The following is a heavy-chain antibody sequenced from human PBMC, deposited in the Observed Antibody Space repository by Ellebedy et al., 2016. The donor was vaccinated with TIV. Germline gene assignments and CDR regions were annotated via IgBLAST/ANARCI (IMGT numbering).Heavy chain of an antibody. V-gene: IGHV3-48*02. CDR3: ARDRAYAFDV. CDR2: IRRFSPSAV. D-gene: IGHD1-26*01. J-gene: IGHJ3*01. Sequence: PGGSLRLSCAASGFTFSAYTMNWVRQAPGKGLEWLSYIRRFSPSAVSYADSVKGRFTISTDSATNSLFLQMNSLRDEDTAVYYCARDRAYAFDVWGQGTMVTVSS. CDR1: GFTFSAYT.